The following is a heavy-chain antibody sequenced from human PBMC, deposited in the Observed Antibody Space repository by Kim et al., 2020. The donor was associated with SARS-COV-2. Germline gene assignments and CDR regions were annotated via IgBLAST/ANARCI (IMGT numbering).Heavy chain of an antibody. CDR3: ATGTPLKDIVVVPAGMLYYYGMDV. V-gene: IGHV1-24*01. Sequence: ASVKVSCKVSGYTLTELSMHWVRQAPGKGLEWMGGFDPEDGETIYAQKFQGRVTMTEDTSTDTAYMELSSLRSEDTAVYYCATGTPLKDIVVVPAGMLYYYGMDVWGQGTTVTVSS. CDR2: FDPEDGET. CDR1: GYTLTELS. D-gene: IGHD2-2*01. J-gene: IGHJ6*02.